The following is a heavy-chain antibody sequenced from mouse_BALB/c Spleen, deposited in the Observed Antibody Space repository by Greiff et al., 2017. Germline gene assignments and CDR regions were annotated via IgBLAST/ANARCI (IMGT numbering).Heavy chain of an antibody. CDR3: ATVVATDWYFDV. J-gene: IGHJ1*01. D-gene: IGHD1-1*01. V-gene: IGHV1-4*01. Sequence: VQLQQSGAELARPGASVKMSCKASGYTFTSYTMHWVKQRPGQGLEWIGYINPSSGYTNYNQKFKDKATLTADKSSSTAYMQLSSLTSEDSAVYYCATVVATDWYFDVWGAGTTVTVSS. CDR2: INPSSGYT. CDR1: GYTFTSYT.